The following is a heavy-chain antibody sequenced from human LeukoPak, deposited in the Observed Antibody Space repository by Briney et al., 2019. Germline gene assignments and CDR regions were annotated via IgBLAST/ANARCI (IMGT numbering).Heavy chain of an antibody. V-gene: IGHV3-74*01. CDR3: TSARYGGNSDY. D-gene: IGHD4-23*01. Sequence: GGSLRLSCADSGFTFSSNWMHWVRQAPGEGLVWVSRIASDGSSTDYADSVRGRFTISRDNAKNTLYLQMNSLRAEDTAVYYCTSARYGGNSDYWGQGTLVTVSS. CDR1: GFTFSSNW. J-gene: IGHJ4*02. CDR2: IASDGSST.